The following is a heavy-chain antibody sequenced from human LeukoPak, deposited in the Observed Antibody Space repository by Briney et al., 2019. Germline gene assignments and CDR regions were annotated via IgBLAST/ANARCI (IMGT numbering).Heavy chain of an antibody. CDR3: AKQVVSDYYYYYMDV. D-gene: IGHD2-15*01. CDR1: GGSISSHY. Sequence: TPSETLSLTCTVSGGSISSHYWSWIRQPPGKGLEWIGFIYYSGSTNYNPSLKSRVTISVDTSKNQFSLKLSSVTAAATAVYYCAKQVVSDYYYYYMDVWGKGTTVTVSS. J-gene: IGHJ6*03. V-gene: IGHV4-59*11. CDR2: IYYSGST.